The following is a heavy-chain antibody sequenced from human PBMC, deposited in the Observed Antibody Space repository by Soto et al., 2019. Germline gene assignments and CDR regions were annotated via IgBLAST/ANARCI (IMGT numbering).Heavy chain of an antibody. J-gene: IGHJ4*02. CDR3: AKYYCSGTRCFLFDS. D-gene: IGHD2-2*01. CDR2: IFYSGST. V-gene: IGHV4-30-4*01. Sequence: SETLSLTCSVSGGSITSTDYYWSWFRQPPGKRLEWIGYIFYSGSTYYNPSLRSRVAFSVDTSKNQFSLQLTSVTAADTAVYYCAKYYCSGTRCFLFDSWGQGTRVTVSS. CDR1: GGSITSTDYY.